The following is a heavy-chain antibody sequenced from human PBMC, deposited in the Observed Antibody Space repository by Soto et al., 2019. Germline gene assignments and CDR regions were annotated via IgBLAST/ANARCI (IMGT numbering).Heavy chain of an antibody. CDR1: GGSISSSSYY. D-gene: IGHD3-22*01. J-gene: IGHJ4*02. CDR3: ARPGYYDSSGDRDY. Sequence: PSETLSLTCTVSGGSISSSSYYWGWIRQPPGKGLEWIGSIYYSGSTYYNPSLESRVTISVDTSKNQFSLKLSSVTAADTAVYYCARPGYYDSSGDRDYWGQGTLVTVSS. V-gene: IGHV4-39*01. CDR2: IYYSGST.